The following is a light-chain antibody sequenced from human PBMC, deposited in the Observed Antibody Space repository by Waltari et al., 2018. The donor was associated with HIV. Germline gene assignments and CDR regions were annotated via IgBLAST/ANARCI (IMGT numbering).Light chain of an antibody. CDR3: CSYAGSTTYVI. CDR1: SSDVGGYNL. J-gene: IGLJ2*01. CDR2: DVS. V-gene: IGLV2-23*02. Sequence: QSALTQPASVSGSPGQSITISCTGTSSDVGGYNLVSWYQQHPGKAPNLMIYDVSKRPSGVSIRFSGYKSGNTASLTISGLKAEDEADYYCCSYAGSTTYVIFGGGTKLTVL.